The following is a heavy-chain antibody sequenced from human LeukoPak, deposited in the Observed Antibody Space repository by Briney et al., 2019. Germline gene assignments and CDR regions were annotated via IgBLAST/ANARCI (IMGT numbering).Heavy chain of an antibody. Sequence: SETLSLTCTVPGGSISSGGYHWSWIRQHPGKGLEWIGYIYYSGSTYYNPSLKSRVTISVDTSKNQFSLKLSSVTAADTAVYYCARGLTYYYDSSGFPHDAFDIWGQGTMVTVSS. V-gene: IGHV4-31*03. CDR3: ARGLTYYYDSSGFPHDAFDI. CDR1: GGSISSGGYH. CDR2: IYYSGST. D-gene: IGHD3-22*01. J-gene: IGHJ3*02.